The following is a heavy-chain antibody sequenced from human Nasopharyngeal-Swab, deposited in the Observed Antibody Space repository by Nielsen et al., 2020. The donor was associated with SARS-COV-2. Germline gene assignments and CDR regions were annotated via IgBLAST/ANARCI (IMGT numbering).Heavy chain of an antibody. CDR2: IKGDGSDE. V-gene: IGHV3-7*01. CDR1: GFSFRSYW. D-gene: IGHD5-12*01. Sequence: GESLKISCVASGFSFRSYWMTWVRQAPGKGLEWVANIKGDGSDEKYADSVKGRFTISRDNAKNSLYLQMNSLRAEDTAVYYCAREVPYSGHDDAFDIWGQGTMVTVSA. CDR3: AREVPYSGHDDAFDI. J-gene: IGHJ3*02.